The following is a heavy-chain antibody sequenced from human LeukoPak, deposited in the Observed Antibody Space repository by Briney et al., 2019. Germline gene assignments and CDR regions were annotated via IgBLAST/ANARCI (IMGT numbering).Heavy chain of an antibody. V-gene: IGHV4-61*02. J-gene: IGHJ4*02. CDR3: ARDWGGSPFDY. CDR2: IYTSGST. CDR1: GGSISSGSYY. D-gene: IGHD2-21*01. Sequence: SQTLSLTCTVSGGSISSGSYYWSWIRQPAGKGLEWIGRIYTSGSTNYNPSLKSRVTISVDTSKNQFSLKLSSVTAADTAVYYCARDWGGSPFDYWGQRTLVTVSS.